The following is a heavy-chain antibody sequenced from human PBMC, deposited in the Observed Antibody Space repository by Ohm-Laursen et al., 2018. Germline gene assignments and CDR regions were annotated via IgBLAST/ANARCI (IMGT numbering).Heavy chain of an antibody. J-gene: IGHJ4*02. V-gene: IGHV1-46*01. D-gene: IGHD3-3*01. CDR3: AKGGRITIFGVDY. CDR2: INPNGGST. CDR1: GYTFTGFY. Sequence: GASVKVSCKASGYTFTGFYMHWVRQAPGQGLEWMGLINPNGGSTGYAQRFKGRVTLTRDMSTGIVYMELSSLRAEDTAVYYCAKGGRITIFGVDYWGQGTLVTVSS.